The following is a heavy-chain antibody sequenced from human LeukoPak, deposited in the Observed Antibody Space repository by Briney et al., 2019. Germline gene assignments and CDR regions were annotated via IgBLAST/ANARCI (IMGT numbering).Heavy chain of an antibody. CDR2: IYKIGHA. J-gene: IGHJ6*03. Sequence: SETLSLTCTVSGGSFTGISNYWTWLRQPPGKELEWIGKIYKIGHADYNPSLKSRVTLSVDTTNNQFSLRLTSATAADTAVYYCARGLHYVDVWGKGITVSVSS. CDR1: GGSFTGISNY. D-gene: IGHD2-15*01. V-gene: IGHV4-39*02. CDR3: ARGLHYVDV.